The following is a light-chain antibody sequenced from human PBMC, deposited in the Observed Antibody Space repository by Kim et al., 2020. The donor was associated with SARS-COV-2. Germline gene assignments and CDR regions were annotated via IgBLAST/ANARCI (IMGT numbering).Light chain of an antibody. V-gene: IGLV2-23*02. Sequence: QSALTQPASVSGSPGQSITISCTGTSSDVGTYNLVSWYQQYPGKAPKVMIYEVTKRPSGVSNRFSGSKSGNTASLTISGVLAEDEADYYCCSYASSSAPWVFGGGTQLTVL. J-gene: IGLJ3*02. CDR3: CSYASSSAPWV. CDR2: EVT. CDR1: SSDVGTYNL.